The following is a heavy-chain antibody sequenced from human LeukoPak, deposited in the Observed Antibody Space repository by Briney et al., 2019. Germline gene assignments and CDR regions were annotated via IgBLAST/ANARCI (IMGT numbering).Heavy chain of an antibody. Sequence: SQTLSLTCAISGDSVSSNSAAWNWIRQSPSRGLEWLGRTYYRSKWYNDYAVSVKSRITINPDTSKNQFSLQLNSVTPEDTAVYYCAREEGIAVATSMWFDPWGQGTLVTVSS. J-gene: IGHJ5*02. CDR1: GDSVSSNSAA. V-gene: IGHV6-1*01. CDR2: TYYRSKWYN. CDR3: AREEGIAVATSMWFDP. D-gene: IGHD6-19*01.